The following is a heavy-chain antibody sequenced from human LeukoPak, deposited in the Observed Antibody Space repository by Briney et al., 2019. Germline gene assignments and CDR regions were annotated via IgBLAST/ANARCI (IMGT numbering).Heavy chain of an antibody. CDR3: ARDDFWSGYYTPDY. J-gene: IGHJ4*02. V-gene: IGHV3-21*01. CDR2: ISSSSSYI. Sequence: GGSLRLSCAASGFTFSSYSMNWVRQAPGKGLEWVSSISSSSSYIYYADSVKGRFTISRDNAKNSLYLQMNSLRAEDTAVYYCARDDFWSGYYTPDYWGQGTLVTVSS. CDR1: GFTFSSYS. D-gene: IGHD3-3*01.